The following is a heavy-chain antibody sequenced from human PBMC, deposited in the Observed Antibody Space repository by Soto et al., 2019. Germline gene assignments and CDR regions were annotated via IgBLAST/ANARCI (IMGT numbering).Heavy chain of an antibody. CDR2: ISYDGSNK. J-gene: IGHJ3*02. CDR3: ARAKRSDYYDSSGYYPDAFDI. V-gene: IGHV3-30-3*01. CDR1: GFTFSSYA. D-gene: IGHD3-22*01. Sequence: ESGGGVVQPGRSLRLSCAASGFTFSSYAMHWVRQAPGKGLEWVAVISYDGSNKYYADSVKGRFTISRDNSKNTLYLQMNSLRAEDTAVYYCARAKRSDYYDSSGYYPDAFDIWGQGTMVTVSS.